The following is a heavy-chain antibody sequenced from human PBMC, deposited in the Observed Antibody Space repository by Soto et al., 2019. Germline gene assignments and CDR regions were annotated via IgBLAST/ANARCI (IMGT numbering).Heavy chain of an antibody. D-gene: IGHD3-10*01. CDR1: GGTFSSYA. CDR2: IIPIFGTA. CDR3: ARDLSYSSGH. Sequence: SVKVSCKASGGTFSSYAISWVRQAPGQGLEWMGGIIPIFGTANYAQKFQGRVTITADESTSTASLKLSSVTAADTAVYYCARDLSYSSGHWGQGTLVTVSS. J-gene: IGHJ4*02. V-gene: IGHV1-69*13.